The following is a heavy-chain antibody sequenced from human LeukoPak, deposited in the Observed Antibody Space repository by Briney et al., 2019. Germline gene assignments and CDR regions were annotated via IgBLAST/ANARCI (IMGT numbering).Heavy chain of an antibody. Sequence: GGSLRLSCEASGFTFSTYSMQWVRQAPGKGLEWVSYISSSRGTIWYADSVKGRFTISRDNAKSSLYPQMNSLRAEDTAVYYCARDLVGTNPDSFDVWSQGTMVTVSS. V-gene: IGHV3-48*04. J-gene: IGHJ3*01. CDR3: ARDLVGTNPDSFDV. D-gene: IGHD1-1*01. CDR2: ISSSRGTI. CDR1: GFTFSTYS.